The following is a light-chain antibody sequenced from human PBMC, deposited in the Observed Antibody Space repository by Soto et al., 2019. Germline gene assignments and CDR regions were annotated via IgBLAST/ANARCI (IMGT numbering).Light chain of an antibody. J-gene: IGLJ2*01. Sequence: QPVLTQSPSASASLGASVKLTCTLSSGHSSYAIAWHQQQPEKGPRYLMKLNSDGSHSKGDGIPDRFSGSSSGAERYLTISSLQSEDEADYYCQPWGTDVVFGGGTKLTVL. CDR2: LNSDGSH. CDR1: SGHSSYA. V-gene: IGLV4-69*01. CDR3: QPWGTDVV.